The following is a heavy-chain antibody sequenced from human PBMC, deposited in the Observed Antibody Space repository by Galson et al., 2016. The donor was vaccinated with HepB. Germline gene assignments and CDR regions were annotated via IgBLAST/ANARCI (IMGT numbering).Heavy chain of an antibody. CDR1: GFIFSNAW. Sequence: SLRLSCAASGFIFSNAWMSWVRQAPGKGLEWVGRIKSKTDGGTTDYAAPVKGRFTISRDDSKNTVYLQMNSLKTEDTAVYYCAKPLTYYEFWSGYYTSPDYYCGMDVWGQGTTVTGSS. V-gene: IGHV3-15*07. D-gene: IGHD3-3*01. CDR2: IKSKTDGGTT. J-gene: IGHJ6*02. CDR3: AKPLTYYEFWSGYYTSPDYYCGMDV.